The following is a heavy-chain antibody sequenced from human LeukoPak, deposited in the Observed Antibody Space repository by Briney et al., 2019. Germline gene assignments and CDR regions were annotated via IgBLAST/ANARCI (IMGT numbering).Heavy chain of an antibody. CDR2: ISSSSSYI. Sequence: GGSLRLSCAAPGFTFRSHNMNWGRQAPGKGVEWVSSISSSSSYIYYADSVKGRFTISRDNAKNSLYLQMNSLRAEDTAVYYCARDLYSFFDYWGQGTLVTVSS. CDR3: ARDLYSFFDY. CDR1: GFTFRSHN. D-gene: IGHD6-13*01. J-gene: IGHJ4*02. V-gene: IGHV3-21*01.